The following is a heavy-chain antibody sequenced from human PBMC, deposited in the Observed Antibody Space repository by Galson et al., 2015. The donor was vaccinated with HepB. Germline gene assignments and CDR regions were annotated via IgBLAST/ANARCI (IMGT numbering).Heavy chain of an antibody. CDR1: GFSITTAGVG. J-gene: IGHJ6*02. V-gene: IGHV2-5*02. CDR2: IYWDDVR. Sequence: PALVKPTQTLTLTCTLSGFSITTAGVGVGWIRQPPGRALEWLALIYWDDVRHYNPSLNNRLAITKDSSKNQVVLTLSDIDPVDTATYYCAHTAGWLPDYWGQGTTVTVSS. CDR3: AHTAGWLPDY. D-gene: IGHD5-24*01.